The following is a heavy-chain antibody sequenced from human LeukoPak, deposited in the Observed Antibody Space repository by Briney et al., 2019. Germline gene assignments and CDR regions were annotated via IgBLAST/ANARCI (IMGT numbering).Heavy chain of an antibody. D-gene: IGHD3-22*01. CDR2: LSASGGGT. CDR3: AKRGVVIRVILVGFHKEAYYFDS. Sequence: PGGSLRLSCAVSGITLSNYGMAWVRQAPGKGLEWVACLSASGGGTSYADSVRGRFTISRDNAKNTLYLQMNSLRAEDTAVYFCAKRGVVIRVILVGFHKEAYYFDSWGQGVLVTVSS. CDR1: GITLSNYG. V-gene: IGHV3-23*01. J-gene: IGHJ4*02.